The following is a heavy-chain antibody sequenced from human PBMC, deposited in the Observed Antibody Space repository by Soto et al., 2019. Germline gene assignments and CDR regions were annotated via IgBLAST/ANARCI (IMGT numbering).Heavy chain of an antibody. J-gene: IGHJ5*02. Sequence: PGGSLRLSCAASGFTVSSNYMSWVRQAPGKGLEWVSVIYSGGSTYYADSVKGRFTISRDNSKNTLYLQMNSLRAEDTAVYYCARDSWGYDFWSGYLGFDPWGQGTLVTVSS. D-gene: IGHD3-3*01. CDR3: ARDSWGYDFWSGYLGFDP. CDR1: GFTVSSNY. V-gene: IGHV3-66*01. CDR2: IYSGGST.